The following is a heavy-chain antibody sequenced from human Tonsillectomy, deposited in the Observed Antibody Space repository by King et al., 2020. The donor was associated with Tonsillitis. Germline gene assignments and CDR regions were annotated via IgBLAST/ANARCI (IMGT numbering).Heavy chain of an antibody. V-gene: IGHV3-7*01. CDR1: GFTFNSYW. J-gene: IGHJ2*01. CDR2: IKQDGSEK. CDR3: ARDRLGVSPASFDL. D-gene: IGHD3-16*01. Sequence: VQLVESGGGLVQPGGSLRLSCAASGFTFNSYWMSWVRQAPGKGLEWVANIKQDGSEKYYVDSVKGRFTISRDNAKNSLYLQMNRLRAEDTAMYYCARDRLGVSPASFDLWGRGTLITVSS.